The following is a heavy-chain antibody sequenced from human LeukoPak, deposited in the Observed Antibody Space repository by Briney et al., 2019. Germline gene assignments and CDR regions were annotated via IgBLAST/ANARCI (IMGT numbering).Heavy chain of an antibody. CDR1: GFAFDDYA. CDR2: ISYNTGKL. J-gene: IGHJ4*02. Sequence: GRSLRLSCAASGFAFDDYAMNWRRQAPGKALEWGSGISYNTGKLTYAGSVKGRFTISRDNAKNSLYLQMNSLSPEDTAVYYCAKGSGSSSWFAFDSWGQGTLVIVSS. V-gene: IGHV3-9*01. CDR3: AKGSGSSSWFAFDS. D-gene: IGHD6-13*01.